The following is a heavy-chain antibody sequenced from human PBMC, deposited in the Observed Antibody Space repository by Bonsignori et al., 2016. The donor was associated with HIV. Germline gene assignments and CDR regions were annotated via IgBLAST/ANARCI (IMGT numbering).Heavy chain of an antibody. V-gene: IGHV1-2*02. CDR2: INPNSGGT. CDR3: ARSDGFQVLDY. D-gene: IGHD5-24*01. Sequence: WVRQAPGQGLEWMGWINPNSGGTDYAQKFQGRITMTRDTSISTAYMELSSLRSDDTTIYYCARSDGFQVLDYWGQGTLVTVSS. J-gene: IGHJ4*02.